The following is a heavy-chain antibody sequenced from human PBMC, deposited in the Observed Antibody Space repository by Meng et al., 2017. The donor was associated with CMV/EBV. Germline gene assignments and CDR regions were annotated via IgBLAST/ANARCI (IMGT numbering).Heavy chain of an antibody. J-gene: IGHJ4*02. Sequence: VQLVHSAAEVKKTGASVKVSCKTSGGTFSTFAISWVRQAPGEGLEWMGGIIPVFETANYAERFQDRVTITADDSTTTAYMELSSLRADDTALYFCARGGDSWYSDYWGQGTLVTVSS. V-gene: IGHV1-69*12. CDR3: ARGGDSWYSDY. CDR1: GGTFSTFA. D-gene: IGHD1-26*01. CDR2: IIPVFETA.